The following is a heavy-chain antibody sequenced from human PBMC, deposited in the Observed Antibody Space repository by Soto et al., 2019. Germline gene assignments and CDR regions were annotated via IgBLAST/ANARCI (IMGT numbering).Heavy chain of an antibody. J-gene: IGHJ3*02. CDR1: GGSISSSSYY. V-gene: IGHV4-39*01. CDR2: IYYSGST. CDR3: ARGNPPTDAFEI. Sequence: AETLSLTCTASGGSISSSSYYWGWIRQPPGKGLEWIGSIYYSGSTYYNPSLMSRVTISVDTSKNQFSLKLSSVTAADTAVYYCARGNPPTDAFEIWGQWTVFTVSS.